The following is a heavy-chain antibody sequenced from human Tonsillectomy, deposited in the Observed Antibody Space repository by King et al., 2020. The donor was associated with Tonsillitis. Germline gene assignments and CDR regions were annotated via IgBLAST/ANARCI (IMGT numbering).Heavy chain of an antibody. CDR2: INHSRST. CDR3: ASRPLITIFGGKGAFDI. D-gene: IGHD3-3*01. V-gene: IGHV4-34*01. Sequence: VQLQQWGAGLLKPSETLSLTCAVYGGSFSGYYWSWIRQPPGKGLEWIGEINHSRSTNNNPSLKSRLTISVDTSKNQLSLKLYSVTAADTAVYYCASRPLITIFGGKGAFDIWGQGTMVTVSS. CDR1: GGSFSGYY. J-gene: IGHJ3*02.